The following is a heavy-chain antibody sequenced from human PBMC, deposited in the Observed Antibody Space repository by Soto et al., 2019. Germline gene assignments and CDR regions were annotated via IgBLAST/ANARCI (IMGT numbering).Heavy chain of an antibody. V-gene: IGHV1-69*12. J-gene: IGHJ4*02. CDR2: IIPIFGTA. CDR1: GGTFSSYA. CDR3: ARGYYYDSSGYRANHYYFDY. Sequence: QVQLVQSGAEVKKPGSSVKVSCKASGGTFSSYAISWVRQAPGQGLEWMGGIIPIFGTANYTQKFQGRVTITADESTSTAYMELSSLRSEDTAVYYCARGYYYDSSGYRANHYYFDYWGQGTLVTVSS. D-gene: IGHD3-22*01.